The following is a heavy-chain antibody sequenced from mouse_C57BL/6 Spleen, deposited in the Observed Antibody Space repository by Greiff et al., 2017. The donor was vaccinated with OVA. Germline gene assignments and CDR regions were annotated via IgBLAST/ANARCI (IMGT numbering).Heavy chain of an antibody. CDR2: IHPNSGST. D-gene: IGHD1-1*01. J-gene: IGHJ4*01. Sequence: QVQLQQPGAELVKPGASVKLSCKASGYTFTSYWMHWVKQRPGQGLEWIGMIHPNSGSTNYNEKFKSKATLTVDKSSSTAYMQLSSLTSEDAAVYYCARSTYCSDYYAMDCWGQGTSVTVSS. CDR1: GYTFTSYW. CDR3: ARSTYCSDYYAMDC. V-gene: IGHV1-64*01.